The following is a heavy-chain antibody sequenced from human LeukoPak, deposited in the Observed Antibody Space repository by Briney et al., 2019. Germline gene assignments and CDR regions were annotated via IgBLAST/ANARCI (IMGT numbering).Heavy chain of an antibody. CDR3: ARDPRIAARRGGY. CDR2: IIPILGIA. D-gene: IGHD6-6*01. CDR1: GGTFSSYA. Sequence: GSSVKVSCKASGGTFSSYAISWVRQAPGQGLEWMGRIIPILGIANYAQKFQGRVTITADKSTSTAYMELSSLRSEDTAVYYCARDPRIAARRGGYWGQGTLVTVSS. V-gene: IGHV1-69*04. J-gene: IGHJ4*02.